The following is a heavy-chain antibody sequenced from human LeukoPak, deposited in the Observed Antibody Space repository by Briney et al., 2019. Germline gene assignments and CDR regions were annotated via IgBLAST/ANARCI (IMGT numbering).Heavy chain of an antibody. CDR3: ARENYYDSSGYYDY. J-gene: IGHJ4*02. CDR2: IKQDGSEK. Sequence: PGGSLRLSCAASGFTFSDYWMSWVRQAPGKGLEWVANIKQDGSEKYYVDSVKGRFTISRDNAKNSLYLQMNSLRAEDTAVYYCARENYYDSSGYYDYWGQGTLVTVSS. V-gene: IGHV3-7*01. CDR1: GFTFSDYW. D-gene: IGHD3-22*01.